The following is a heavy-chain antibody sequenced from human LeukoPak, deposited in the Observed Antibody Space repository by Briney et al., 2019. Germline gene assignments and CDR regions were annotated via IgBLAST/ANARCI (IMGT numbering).Heavy chain of an antibody. J-gene: IGHJ4*02. CDR2: ISSSSSTI. V-gene: IGHV3-48*04. Sequence: GGSLRLSCAASGFTFSIYGMNWVRQAPGMGLEWVSYISSSSSTIYYADSVKGRFTISRDNAKNSLYLQMNSLRAEDTAVYYCARFYPYCTNGVCRDYFDYWGQGTLVTVSS. CDR3: ARFYPYCTNGVCRDYFDY. CDR1: GFTFSIYG. D-gene: IGHD2-8*01.